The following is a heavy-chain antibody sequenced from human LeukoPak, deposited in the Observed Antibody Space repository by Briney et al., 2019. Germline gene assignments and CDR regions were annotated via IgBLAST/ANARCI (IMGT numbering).Heavy chain of an antibody. Sequence: GGSLRLSCAASGFNFGSHWMSWVRQAPGKGLEWVANIDQYGDEIYYVGSVRGRFTISRDNAKSSLYLQLNAVRPEDAAVYYCVRRYSSSSETDFDYWGQGTLVTASS. CDR1: GFNFGSHW. CDR3: VRRYSSSSETDFDY. CDR2: IDQYGDEI. J-gene: IGHJ4*02. D-gene: IGHD6-6*01. V-gene: IGHV3-7*01.